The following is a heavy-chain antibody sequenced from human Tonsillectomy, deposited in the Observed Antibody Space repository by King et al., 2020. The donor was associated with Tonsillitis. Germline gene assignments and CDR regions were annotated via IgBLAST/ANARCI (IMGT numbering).Heavy chain of an antibody. D-gene: IGHD5-18*01. Sequence: HVQLVESGGGLVKPGGSLRLSCAASGFTFSDYYMSWIRQAPGKGLERVAYISSSSSHTNHADSVKGRFTISRDNAKNSLYLQMNSLRADDTAVYYCAGDGTGYSYGSLDYWGQGTLVTVSS. CDR2: ISSSSSHT. CDR3: AGDGTGYSYGSLDY. V-gene: IGHV3-11*05. CDR1: GFTFSDYY. J-gene: IGHJ4*02.